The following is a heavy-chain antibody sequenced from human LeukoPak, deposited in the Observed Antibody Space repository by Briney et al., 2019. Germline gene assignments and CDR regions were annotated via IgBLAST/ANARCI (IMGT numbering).Heavy chain of an antibody. CDR1: GFTFSSYA. J-gene: IGHJ3*02. Sequence: GGSLRLSCAASGFTFSSYAMSWVRQAPGKGLEWVSAISGSGGSTYYADSVKGRFTISRDNSKNTLYLQMNSLRAEDTAVYYCARVSVGATFSGGDAFDIWGQGTMVTVSS. V-gene: IGHV3-23*01. CDR2: ISGSGGST. D-gene: IGHD1-26*01. CDR3: ARVSVGATFSGGDAFDI.